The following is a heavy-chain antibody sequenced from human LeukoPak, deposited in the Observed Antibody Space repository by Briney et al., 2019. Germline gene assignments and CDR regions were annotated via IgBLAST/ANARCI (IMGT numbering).Heavy chain of an antibody. J-gene: IGHJ3*02. Sequence: GSLRLSCAASGFTFSSYWMSWVRQAPGKGLEWVANIKQDGSEKYYVDSVKGRFTISRDNAKNSLYLHMNSLRAEDTAVYYCARDFYGDYALSAFDIWGQGTMVTVSS. V-gene: IGHV3-7*01. CDR1: GFTFSSYW. CDR2: IKQDGSEK. CDR3: ARDFYGDYALSAFDI. D-gene: IGHD4-17*01.